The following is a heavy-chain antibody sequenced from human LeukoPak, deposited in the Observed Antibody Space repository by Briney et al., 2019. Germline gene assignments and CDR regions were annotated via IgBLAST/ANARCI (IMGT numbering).Heavy chain of an antibody. Sequence: GGSLRLSCTASEFAFSNVWMSWVRQSPGKGLEWVGRVKTTTDGGTAEHAAPVKGGFTISRDDSKNTMYLQMNSLKIEDTGVYYCTYEGFDYWGQGTLVTVSS. CDR3: TYEGFDY. CDR1: EFAFSNVW. CDR2: VKTTTDGGTA. J-gene: IGHJ4*02. D-gene: IGHD3-3*01. V-gene: IGHV3-15*01.